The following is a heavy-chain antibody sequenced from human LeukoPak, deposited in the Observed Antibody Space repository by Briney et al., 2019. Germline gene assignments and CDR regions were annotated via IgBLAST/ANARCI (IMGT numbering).Heavy chain of an antibody. Sequence: ASVKVSCKTSGDALTGSYFHWVRQAPGQGLEWMGWINPNIGDTNYAEKFQGRVTLTRDTSINIAYMELSRLTSDDTAVYYCARSSGFFYYFDYWGQGTLVTVSS. CDR3: ARSSGFFYYFDY. CDR1: GDALTGSY. D-gene: IGHD3-22*01. CDR2: INPNIGDT. V-gene: IGHV1-2*02. J-gene: IGHJ4*02.